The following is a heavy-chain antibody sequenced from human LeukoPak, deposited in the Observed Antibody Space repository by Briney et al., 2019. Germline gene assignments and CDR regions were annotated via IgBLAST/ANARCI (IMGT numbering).Heavy chain of an antibody. CDR2: IYYSGST. CDR1: GGSISSYY. CDR3: ARHRSPFYDSSGLDY. J-gene: IGHJ4*02. D-gene: IGHD3-22*01. Sequence: SETLSLTCTVSGGSISSYYWSWIRQPPGKGLEWIGYIYYSGSTNYNPSLKSRATISVDTSKNQFSLKLSSVTAADTAVYYCARHRSPFYDSSGLDYWGQGTLVTVSS. V-gene: IGHV4-59*08.